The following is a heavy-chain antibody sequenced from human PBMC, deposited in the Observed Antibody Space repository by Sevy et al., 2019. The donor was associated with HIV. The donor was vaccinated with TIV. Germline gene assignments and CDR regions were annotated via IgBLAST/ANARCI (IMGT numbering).Heavy chain of an antibody. V-gene: IGHV3-48*02. CDR3: ARELPPRKWFGELYGLRPDLWWFDP. J-gene: IGHJ5*02. Sequence: GGSLRLSCAASGFTFSSYSMNWVRQAPGKGLEWVSYISRSSSTIYYADSVKGRFTISRDNAKNSLYLQMNSLRDEDTAVYYCARELPPRKWFGELYGLRPDLWWFDPWDQGTLVTVSS. D-gene: IGHD3-10*01. CDR1: GFTFSSYS. CDR2: ISRSSSTI.